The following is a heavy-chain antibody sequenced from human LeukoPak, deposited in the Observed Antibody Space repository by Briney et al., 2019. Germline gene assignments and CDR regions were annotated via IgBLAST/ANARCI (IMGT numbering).Heavy chain of an antibody. CDR1: GGTFSSYA. CDR2: IIPIFGTA. CDR3: ARECRSSTSCPSYGMDV. V-gene: IGHV1-69*13. J-gene: IGHJ6*02. D-gene: IGHD2-2*01. Sequence: ASVKVSCKASGGTFSSYAISWVRQAPGQGLEWMGGIIPIFGTANYAQKFQGRVTITADESTSTAYMELSSLRSEDTAVYYCARECRSSTSCPSYGMDVWGQGTTVTVSS.